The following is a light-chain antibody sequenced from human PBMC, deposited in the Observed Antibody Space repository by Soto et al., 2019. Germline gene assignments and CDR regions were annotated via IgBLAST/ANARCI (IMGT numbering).Light chain of an antibody. Sequence: EVVLTQSPATLSLSPGEKDTLSCRASQSVTSYLAWYQQKPGQAPRLLIYAASNRATGIPARFSGSGSGTDFTLTISCLEPEDLAVYYCQQRSNWPPVYTFGQGTK. V-gene: IGKV3-11*01. CDR3: QQRSNWPPVYT. J-gene: IGKJ2*01. CDR1: QSVTSY. CDR2: AAS.